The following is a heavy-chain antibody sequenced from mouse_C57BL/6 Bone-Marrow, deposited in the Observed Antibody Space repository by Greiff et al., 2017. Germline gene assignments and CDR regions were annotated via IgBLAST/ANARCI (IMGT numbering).Heavy chain of an antibody. V-gene: IGHV10-1*01. D-gene: IGHD2-4*01. CDR1: GFSFNTYA. J-gene: IGHJ2*01. Sequence: EVKLVESGGGLVQPKGSLKLSCAASGFSFNTYAMNWVRQAPGKGLEWVARIRSKSNNYATYYADSVKDRFTISRDDSESMLYLQMNNLKTEDTAMYYCVRQRGLRPYFDYWGQGTTLTVSS. CDR2: IRSKSNNYAT. CDR3: VRQRGLRPYFDY.